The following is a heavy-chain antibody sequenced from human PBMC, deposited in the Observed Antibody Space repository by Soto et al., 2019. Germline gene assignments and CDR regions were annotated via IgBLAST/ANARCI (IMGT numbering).Heavy chain of an antibody. Sequence: SETLSLTCTVSGGSISSSSYYGAWLRQPPGKGLEWIGSIYFSRSTYYNPSLKSRITISVDTSKNQFSLKLSSVTATDTAVYYCARHPVTATSGVDSWGQGTLVTVSS. CDR1: GGSISSSSYY. D-gene: IGHD2-21*02. CDR3: ARHPVTATSGVDS. V-gene: IGHV4-39*01. CDR2: IYFSRST. J-gene: IGHJ4*02.